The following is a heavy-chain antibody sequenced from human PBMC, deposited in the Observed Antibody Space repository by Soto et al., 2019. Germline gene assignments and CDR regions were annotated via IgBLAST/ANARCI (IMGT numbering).Heavy chain of an antibody. D-gene: IGHD1-1*01. CDR2: IYHSGST. J-gene: IGHJ5*02. Sequence: PSETLSLTCAVSGYSISSGYYWGWIRQPPGKGLEWIGSIYHSGSTYYNPSLKSRVTISVDTSKNQFSLKLSSVTAADTAVYYCARTVVLERGWFDPWGQGTLVTVSS. CDR1: GYSISSGYY. CDR3: ARTVVLERGWFDP. V-gene: IGHV4-38-2*01.